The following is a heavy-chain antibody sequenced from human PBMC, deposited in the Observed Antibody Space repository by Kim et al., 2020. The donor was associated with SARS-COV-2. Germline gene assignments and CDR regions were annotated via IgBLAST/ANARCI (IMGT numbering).Heavy chain of an antibody. V-gene: IGHV3-74*01. CDR3: SRDLSGSQDM. Sequence: TTYADSVEGRFTISRDNARNTLYLHLNSLRGEDTAVYYCSRDLSGSQDMWGQGTMVTVSS. CDR2: T. D-gene: IGHD1-26*01. J-gene: IGHJ3*02.